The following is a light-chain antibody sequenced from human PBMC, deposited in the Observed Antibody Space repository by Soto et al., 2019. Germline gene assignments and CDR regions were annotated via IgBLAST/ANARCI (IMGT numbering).Light chain of an antibody. CDR2: AAS. J-gene: IGKJ3*01. V-gene: IGKV1-39*01. CDR3: QQSYSTPFT. Sequence: IQMTQSPSSLSASVGDRVTISCRASQSISNHLNWYQHKPGKAPKVLIYAASSLQGGAPSRFSGSGSGTDFTLTINSLQPEDFATYYCQQSYSTPFTFGPGTKVDIK. CDR1: QSISNH.